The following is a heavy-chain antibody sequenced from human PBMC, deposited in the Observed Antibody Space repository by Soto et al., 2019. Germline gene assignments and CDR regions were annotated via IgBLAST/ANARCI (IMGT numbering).Heavy chain of an antibody. V-gene: IGHV3-30*18. Sequence: QVQLVESGGGVVQPGRSLRLSCAASGFTFSHYAMHWVRQAPGKGLEWVALMSYDGSNEYYADSVKGRFTISRDNSKNTLYLQMNSLRAEDTAVYYCANDGSHHFDYWGQGTLVTVSS. D-gene: IGHD1-26*01. CDR1: GFTFSHYA. CDR2: MSYDGSNE. CDR3: ANDGSHHFDY. J-gene: IGHJ4*02.